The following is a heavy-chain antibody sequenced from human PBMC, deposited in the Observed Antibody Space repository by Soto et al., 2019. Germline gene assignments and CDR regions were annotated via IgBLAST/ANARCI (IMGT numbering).Heavy chain of an antibody. CDR1: GGTFSSYT. CDR3: ERDTYYYDSSGYFWYFDL. J-gene: IGHJ2*01. D-gene: IGHD3-22*01. CDR2: IIPILGIA. Sequence: QVQLVQSGAEVKKPGSSVKVSCKASGGTFSSYTISWVRQAPGQGLEWMGRIIPILGIANYAQKFQGRVTITADKSTITAYMELSSLRSEDTAVYYCERDTYYYDSSGYFWYFDLSGRGTLVTVSS. V-gene: IGHV1-69*08.